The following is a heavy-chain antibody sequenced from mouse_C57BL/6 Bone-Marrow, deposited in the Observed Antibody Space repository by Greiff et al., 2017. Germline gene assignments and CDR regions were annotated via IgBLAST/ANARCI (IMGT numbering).Heavy chain of an antibody. V-gene: IGHV1-69*01. D-gene: IGHD1-1*01. CDR1: GYTFTSYW. Sequence: VQLQQPGAELVMPGASVKLSCKASGYTFTSYWMHWVKQRPGQGLEWIGEIDPSASYTTYNQKFKGKSTLTVDKSSSTAYMQLSSLTSEDSAVYYCARGYYGGYAMDYWGQGTSVTVSS. CDR2: IDPSASYT. J-gene: IGHJ4*01. CDR3: ARGYYGGYAMDY.